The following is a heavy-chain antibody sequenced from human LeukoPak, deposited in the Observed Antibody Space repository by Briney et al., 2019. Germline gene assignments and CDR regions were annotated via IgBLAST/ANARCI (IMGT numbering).Heavy chain of an antibody. J-gene: IGHJ4*02. V-gene: IGHV3-23*01. CDR2: ISGSGGST. CDR3: AKDSSGWYGKGIDY. Sequence: GGSLRLSCAASGFTFSSYAMSWVRQAPGKGLEWVSAISGSGGSTYYADSVQGRFTISRDDSKNTLYLQMNSLRAEDTAVYYCAKDSSGWYGKGIDYWGQGTLVTVSS. CDR1: GFTFSSYA. D-gene: IGHD6-19*01.